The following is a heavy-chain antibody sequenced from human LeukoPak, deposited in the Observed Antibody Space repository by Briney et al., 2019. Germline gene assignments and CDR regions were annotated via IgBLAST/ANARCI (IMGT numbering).Heavy chain of an antibody. V-gene: IGHV4-4*02. J-gene: IGHJ5*02. CDR2: IYHSGST. D-gene: IGHD3-3*01. CDR1: GGSISSSNW. Sequence: PSETLSLTCAVSGGSISSSNWWSWVRQPPGKGLEWIGEIYHSGSTNYNPSLKSRVTISVDKSKNQFSLKLSSVTAADTAVYYCARATIFGAGRGWFDPWGQGTLVTVSS. CDR3: ARATIFGAGRGWFDP.